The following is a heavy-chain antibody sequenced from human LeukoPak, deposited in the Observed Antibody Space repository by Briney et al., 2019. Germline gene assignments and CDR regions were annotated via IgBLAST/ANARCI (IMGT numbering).Heavy chain of an antibody. Sequence: GGSLRLSCAASGLTFSNHWMHWVRQVSGKGLVWVSGINSDGSFTSYADSVKGRFTISRDNAKNTLYLQMNSLRAEDTALYYCARGSSDWYGIDYWGQGILVPVSS. J-gene: IGHJ4*02. CDR1: GLTFSNHW. V-gene: IGHV3-74*01. CDR3: ARGSSDWYGIDY. CDR2: INSDGSFT. D-gene: IGHD6-19*01.